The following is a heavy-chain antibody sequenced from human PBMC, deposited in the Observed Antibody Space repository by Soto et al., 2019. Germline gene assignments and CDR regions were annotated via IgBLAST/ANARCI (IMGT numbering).Heavy chain of an antibody. CDR1: GGSISSSHW. D-gene: IGHD3-9*01. V-gene: IGHV4-4*02. CDR3: ARVVLTIARGAFDA. J-gene: IGHJ3*01. Sequence: QMQLQESGPGLVKPSGTLSLTCAVSGGSISSSHWWPWVRQSPGKGLEYIGEISHSGTSNSNPSLKRRVTLSVDKAKNHFSLTLTAVTAADAAVYYCARVVLTIARGAFDAWGQGTLVIVSS. CDR2: ISHSGTS.